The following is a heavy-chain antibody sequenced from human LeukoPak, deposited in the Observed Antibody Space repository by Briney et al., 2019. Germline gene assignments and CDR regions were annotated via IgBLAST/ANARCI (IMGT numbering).Heavy chain of an antibody. V-gene: IGHV3-30*18. CDR2: ISYDGSNK. CDR1: GFTFSSYG. CDR3: AKDTYYYGSGSYSIDY. D-gene: IGHD3-10*01. J-gene: IGHJ4*02. Sequence: GGSLRLSCAASGFTFSSYGMHWVRQAPGKGLEWVAVISYDGSNKYYADSVKGRFTISRDNSKNTLYLQMNSLRAEDAAVYYCAKDTYYYGSGSYSIDYWGQGTLVTVSS.